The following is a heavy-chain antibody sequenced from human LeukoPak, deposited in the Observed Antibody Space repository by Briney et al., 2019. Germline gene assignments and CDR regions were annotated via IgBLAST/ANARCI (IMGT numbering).Heavy chain of an antibody. CDR3: ARDAVDTANAV. Sequence: GGSLRLSCAASGFTFSSHWMHWVRQAPGKGLVWVSHINSDGSITSYADSVKGRFTISRDNAKNTLYLQMNSLRAEDTAVYYCARDAVDTANAVWGQGTTVTVSS. J-gene: IGHJ6*02. CDR1: GFTFSSHW. CDR2: INSDGSIT. D-gene: IGHD5-18*01. V-gene: IGHV3-74*01.